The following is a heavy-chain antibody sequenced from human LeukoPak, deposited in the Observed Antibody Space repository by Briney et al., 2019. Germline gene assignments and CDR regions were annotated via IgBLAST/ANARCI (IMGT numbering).Heavy chain of an antibody. CDR1: GGSFSGYY. CDR3: ARTLPMVRGALDY. CDR2: INHSGST. D-gene: IGHD3-10*01. V-gene: IGHV4-34*01. Sequence: PSETLSLTYAVYGGSFSGYYWSWIRQPPGKGLEWIGEINHSGSTNYNPSLKSRVTISVDTSKNQFSLKLSSVTAADTAVYYCARTLPMVRGALDYWGQGTLVTVSS. J-gene: IGHJ4*02.